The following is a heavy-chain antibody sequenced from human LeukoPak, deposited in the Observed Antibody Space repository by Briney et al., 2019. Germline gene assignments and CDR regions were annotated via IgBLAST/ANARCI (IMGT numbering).Heavy chain of an antibody. V-gene: IGHV3-23*01. Sequence: GGSLRLSCAASGFTFSSYAMSWVRQAPGKGLEWVSAISGSGGSTYYADSVKGRFTISRDNSKNTLYLQMNSLRAEDTAVYYCAREYRMGAYENVGGIYHYPKGFDPWGQGTLVTVSS. J-gene: IGHJ5*02. CDR2: ISGSGGST. D-gene: IGHD3-16*02. CDR1: GFTFSSYA. CDR3: AREYRMGAYENVGGIYHYPKGFDP.